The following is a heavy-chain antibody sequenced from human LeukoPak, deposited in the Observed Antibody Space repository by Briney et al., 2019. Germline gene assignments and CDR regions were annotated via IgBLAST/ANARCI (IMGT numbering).Heavy chain of an antibody. V-gene: IGHV3-30-3*01. CDR1: GFTFSSYA. D-gene: IGHD6-19*01. J-gene: IGHJ4*02. CDR2: ISYDGSNK. Sequence: GGSLRLSCAASGFTFSSYAMHWVRQAPGKGLEWVAVISYDGSNKYYADSVKGRFTISRDNSKNTLYLQMNSLRAEDTAVYYCARDEQWLVGYYFDYWGQGTLVTVSP. CDR3: ARDEQWLVGYYFDY.